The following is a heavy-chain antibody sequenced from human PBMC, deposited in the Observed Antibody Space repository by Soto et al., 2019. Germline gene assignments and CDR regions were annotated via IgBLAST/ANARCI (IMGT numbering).Heavy chain of an antibody. CDR1: GFTFTSYG. CDR2: ISTYNGKT. CDR3: ARRGSGLVDY. Sequence: QVQLEQSGAEVKKPGASVKVSCKASGFTFTSYGITWVRQAPGQGLEWMGWISTYNGKTEYAQKFQDRVRMTTETSTSTAYMELRSLRLDDTAVYYCARRGSGLVDYWGQGTLVTVSS. J-gene: IGHJ4*02. V-gene: IGHV1-18*04. D-gene: IGHD2-15*01.